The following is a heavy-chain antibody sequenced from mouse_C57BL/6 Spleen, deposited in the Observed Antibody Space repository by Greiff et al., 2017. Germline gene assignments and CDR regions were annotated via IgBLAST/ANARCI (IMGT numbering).Heavy chain of an antibody. CDR2: IDPSDSYT. Sequence: QVQLKQPGAELVMPGASVKLSCKASGYTFTSYWMHWVKQRPGQGLEWIGEIDPSDSYTNYNQKFKGKSTLTVDKSSSTAYMQLSSLTSEDSAVYDCTRNHGDFDVWGTGTTVTVSS. CDR3: TRNHGDFDV. J-gene: IGHJ1*03. V-gene: IGHV1-69*01. CDR1: GYTFTSYW.